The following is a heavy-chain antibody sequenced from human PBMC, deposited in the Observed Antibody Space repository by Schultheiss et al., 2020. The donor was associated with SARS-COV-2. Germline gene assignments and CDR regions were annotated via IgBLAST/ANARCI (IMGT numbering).Heavy chain of an antibody. CDR3: APSDSSGFWLDY. Sequence: KISCKASGGTFSSYAISWVRQAPGQGLEWMGGIIPIFGTANYAQKFQGRVTITADKSTSTAYMELSSLRSEDTAVYYCAPSDSSGFWLDYWGQGTLVTVSS. J-gene: IGHJ4*02. V-gene: IGHV1-69*06. CDR1: GGTFSSYA. CDR2: IIPIFGTA. D-gene: IGHD3-22*01.